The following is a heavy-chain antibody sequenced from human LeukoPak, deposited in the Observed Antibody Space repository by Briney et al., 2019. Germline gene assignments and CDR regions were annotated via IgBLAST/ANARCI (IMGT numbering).Heavy chain of an antibody. CDR2: INSDGFTT. Sequence: PGGSLRLSCAASGFTFSSYWMHWVRHAPGKGLVWVSRINSDGFTTSYADSVKGRFTISRDNARNSLSLQMNSLRAEDTAMYYCARFGSGRVFFYFDYWGQGTLVTVSS. D-gene: IGHD3-10*01. V-gene: IGHV3-74*01. CDR1: GFTFSSYW. J-gene: IGHJ4*02. CDR3: ARFGSGRVFFYFDY.